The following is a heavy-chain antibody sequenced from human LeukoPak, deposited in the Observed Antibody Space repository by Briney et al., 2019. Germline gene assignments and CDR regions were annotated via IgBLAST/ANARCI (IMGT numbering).Heavy chain of an antibody. Sequence: PSETVSFKLAVRGGGIGSGAQWWKWLRKNPGKGLEWIGYIFNTGNSFYNPSLKSRVTISVDTSRNQFSLNLSSVTAADTAVYYCARDRGDLTVAGHFDFWGQGTLVTVSS. V-gene: IGHV4-31*11. CDR2: IFNTGNS. D-gene: IGHD6-19*01. CDR1: GGGIGSGAQW. J-gene: IGHJ4*02. CDR3: ARDRGDLTVAGHFDF.